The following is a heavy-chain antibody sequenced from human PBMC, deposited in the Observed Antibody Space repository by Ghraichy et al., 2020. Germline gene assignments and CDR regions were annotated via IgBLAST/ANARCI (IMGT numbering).Heavy chain of an antibody. J-gene: IGHJ4*02. Sequence: SQTLSLTCTVSGGSISSYYWSWIRQPPGKGLEWIGYIYYSGSTNYNPSLKSRVTISVDTSKNQFSLKLSSVTAADTAVYYCARRGAYSSSWYYFDYWGQGTLVTVSS. CDR1: GGSISSYY. V-gene: IGHV4-59*08. D-gene: IGHD6-13*01. CDR3: ARRGAYSSSWYYFDY. CDR2: IYYSGST.